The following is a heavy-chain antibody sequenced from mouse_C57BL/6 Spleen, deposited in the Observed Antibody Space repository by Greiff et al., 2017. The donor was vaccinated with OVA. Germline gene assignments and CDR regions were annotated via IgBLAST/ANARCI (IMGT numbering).Heavy chain of an antibody. CDR3: ARKRQLRLRTFDY. CDR2: ISYDGSN. CDR1: GYSITSGYY. D-gene: IGHD3-2*02. V-gene: IGHV3-6*01. Sequence: EVQLQQSGPGLVKPSQSLSLTCSVTGYSITSGYYWNWLRQFPGNKLEWMGYISYDGSNNYNPSLKNRISITRDTSKNQFFLKLNSVTTEDTATYYCARKRQLRLRTFDYWGQGTTLTVSS. J-gene: IGHJ2*01.